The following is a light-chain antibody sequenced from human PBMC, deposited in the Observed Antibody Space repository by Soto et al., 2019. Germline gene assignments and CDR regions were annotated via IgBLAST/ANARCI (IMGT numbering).Light chain of an antibody. J-gene: IGKJ1*01. Sequence: IQMTQSPSSLSASVGDRFTITCRASQDISNYLAWYQQKPGKVPKLLIYGASTLQSGIPSRFSGSGSGTAFTLTISSLQPEDGATYYCQKYDNVPRTFGQGTKVEIK. V-gene: IGKV1-27*01. CDR1: QDISNY. CDR2: GAS. CDR3: QKYDNVPRT.